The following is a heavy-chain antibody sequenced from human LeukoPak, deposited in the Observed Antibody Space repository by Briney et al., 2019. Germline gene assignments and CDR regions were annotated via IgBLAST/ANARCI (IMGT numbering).Heavy chain of an antibody. V-gene: IGHV4-39*07. CDR2: IYHAGSK. D-gene: IGHD1-1*01. Sequence: SETLSLTCTVSGGSISSRNSFWGWIRQSSGKGLEWIGAIYHAGSKYYNPSLESRFAIYVDTSKNQFYLELTSVTAADTAVYYCAREPRRSGTEIGAFDIWGRGTMVTVPS. J-gene: IGHJ3*02. CDR1: GGSISSRNSF. CDR3: AREPRRSGTEIGAFDI.